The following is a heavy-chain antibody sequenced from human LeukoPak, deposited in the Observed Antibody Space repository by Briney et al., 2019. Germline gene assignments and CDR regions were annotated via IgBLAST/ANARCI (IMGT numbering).Heavy chain of an antibody. J-gene: IGHJ4*02. Sequence: PGGSLRLSCAASGFTFSDYYMSWIRQAPGKGLEWVSYISSSGSTIYYADSVKGRFTISRDNFKNTLYLQMNSLRAEDTAVYYCVKGVTPATSRSFDYWGQGTLVTVSS. CDR1: GFTFSDYY. CDR2: ISSSGSTI. D-gene: IGHD2-15*01. V-gene: IGHV3-11*01. CDR3: VKGVTPATSRSFDY.